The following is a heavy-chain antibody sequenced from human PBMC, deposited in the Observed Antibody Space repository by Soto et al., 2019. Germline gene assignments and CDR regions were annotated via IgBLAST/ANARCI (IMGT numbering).Heavy chain of an antibody. Sequence: PSETLSLTCAVYGGSFSGYYWSWIRQPPGKGLEWIGEINHSGSTNYNPSLKSRVTISVDTSKNQFSLKLSSVTAADTAVYHCARDYKAYYYGMHVWGQGTTVTVSS. CDR3: ARDYKAYYYGMHV. J-gene: IGHJ6*02. V-gene: IGHV4-34*01. CDR2: INHSGST. D-gene: IGHD4-4*01. CDR1: GGSFSGYY.